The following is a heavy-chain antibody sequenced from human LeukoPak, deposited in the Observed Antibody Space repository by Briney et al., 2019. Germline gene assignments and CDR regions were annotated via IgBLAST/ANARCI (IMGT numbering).Heavy chain of an antibody. CDR1: GFTFSSYA. Sequence: GGSLRLSCAASGFTFSSYAMHWVRQAPGKGLEWVAVISYDGSNKYYADSVKGRFTISRDNSKNTLYLQMNSLRAEDTAVYYCARDSPNRSGGSCYPTGDWFDPWGQGTLVTVSS. D-gene: IGHD2-15*01. CDR3: ARDSPNRSGGSCYPTGDWFDP. V-gene: IGHV3-30-3*01. CDR2: ISYDGSNK. J-gene: IGHJ5*02.